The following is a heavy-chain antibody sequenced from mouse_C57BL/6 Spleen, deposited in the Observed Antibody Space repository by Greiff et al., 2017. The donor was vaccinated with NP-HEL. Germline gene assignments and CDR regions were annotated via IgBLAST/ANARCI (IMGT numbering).Heavy chain of an antibody. V-gene: IGHV1-81*01. CDR2: IYPRSGNT. J-gene: IGHJ1*03. D-gene: IGHD1-1*01. Sequence: QVQLQQSGAELARPGASVKLSCKASGYTFTSYGISWVKQRTGQGLEWIGEIYPRSGNTYYNEKFKGKATLTADKSSSTAYMELRSLTSEDSAVYFCAKEDYYGSHWYFDVWGTGTTVTVSS. CDR3: AKEDYYGSHWYFDV. CDR1: GYTFTSYG.